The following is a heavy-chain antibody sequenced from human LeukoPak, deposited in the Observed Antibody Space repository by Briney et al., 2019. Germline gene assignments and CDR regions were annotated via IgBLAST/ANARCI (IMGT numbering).Heavy chain of an antibody. CDR1: GDSMTNYY. CDR3: AKTGSLVGRFFDY. V-gene: IGHV4-59*01. D-gene: IGHD2-8*02. CDR2: IHHSGTT. J-gene: IGHJ4*02. Sequence: SETLSLTCTVSGDSMTNYYWNWIRQPPGKGLEWIGYIHHSGTTNYNPSLKSRLTMSVDTSKNQFSLKLTSVSAADTAMYFCAKTGSLVGRFFDYWGQGIQVIVSS.